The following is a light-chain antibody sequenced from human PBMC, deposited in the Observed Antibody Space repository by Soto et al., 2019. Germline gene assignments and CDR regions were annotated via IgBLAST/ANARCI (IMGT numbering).Light chain of an antibody. CDR1: QSVSSY. CDR3: QQRSNWPVT. Sequence: EIVLTQSPATLSLSPGEGATLSCRASQSVSSYLAWYQQKPGQAPRLLIYDASNRATGIPARFSGSGSGTAFTLIIISPEPEDFAVDYCQQRSNWPVTFGLGTKVEV. V-gene: IGKV3-11*01. CDR2: DAS. J-gene: IGKJ1*01.